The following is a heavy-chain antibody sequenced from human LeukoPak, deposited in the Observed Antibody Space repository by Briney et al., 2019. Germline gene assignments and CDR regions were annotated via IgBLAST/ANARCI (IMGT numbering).Heavy chain of an antibody. D-gene: IGHD1-26*01. CDR1: GGSISNFY. J-gene: IGHJ4*02. CDR2: IYTSGST. Sequence: PSETLSLTCTVSGGSISNFYWSWIRQPAGKGLEWIGRIYTSGSTNYNPPLKSRITMSVDTSKNQFSLRLSSVTAADTAVYYCAKSGGYGLIDYWGQGTRVTVSS. CDR3: AKSGGYGLIDY. V-gene: IGHV4-4*07.